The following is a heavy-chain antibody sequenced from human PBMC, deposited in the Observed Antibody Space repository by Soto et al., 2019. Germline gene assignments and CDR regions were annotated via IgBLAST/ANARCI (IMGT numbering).Heavy chain of an antibody. D-gene: IGHD3-22*01. V-gene: IGHV4-59*08. J-gene: IGHJ6*03. CDR3: ARRARLYYLDG. Sequence: SETLSLTCTVSGGSISSYYWSWIRQPPGKGLEWIGYIYYSGSTNYNPSLKSRVTISVDTSKNQFSLKLSSVTAADTAVYYCARRARLYYLDGWGKGTTVTVAS. CDR2: IYYSGST. CDR1: GGSISSYY.